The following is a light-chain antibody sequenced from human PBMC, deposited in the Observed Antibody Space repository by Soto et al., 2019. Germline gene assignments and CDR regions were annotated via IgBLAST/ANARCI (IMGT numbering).Light chain of an antibody. CDR3: QQYNDWHTVT. Sequence: EILMTQYPGTLSVSPGERATLSCRASQSVSSKLAWYQQKPGQAPRLLIYGASTRATGIPARFSGRGSGTEFTLTISSLKSEDFAVYYCQQYNDWHTVTFGGGTKVDIK. CDR1: QSVSSK. V-gene: IGKV3-15*01. CDR2: GAS. J-gene: IGKJ4*01.